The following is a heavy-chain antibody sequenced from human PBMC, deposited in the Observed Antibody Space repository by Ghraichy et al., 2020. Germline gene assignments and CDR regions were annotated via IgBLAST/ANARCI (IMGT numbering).Heavy chain of an antibody. Sequence: ASVKVSCKASGYTFTNYGVNWVRQAPGQGLEWMGWISGYNGNTNFAQRFHGRVTLTADTSTNTAYMELRSLESDDTAMYFCAKDRETIAVRPGLGDAFDIWGQGTLVTVSS. CDR3: AKDRETIAVRPGLGDAFDI. J-gene: IGHJ3*02. V-gene: IGHV1-18*01. CDR2: ISGYNGNT. D-gene: IGHD6-6*01. CDR1: GYTFTNYG.